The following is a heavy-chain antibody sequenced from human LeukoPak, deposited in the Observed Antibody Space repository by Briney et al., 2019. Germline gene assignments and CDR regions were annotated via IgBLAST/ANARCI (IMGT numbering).Heavy chain of an antibody. D-gene: IGHD6-13*01. CDR3: ARVRQQLDRRWFGP. V-gene: IGHV1-18*01. CDR2: ISAYNGNT. Sequence: GASVKVSCKASGYTFTSYGISWVRQAPGQGLEWMGWISAYNGNTNYAQKLQGRVTMTTDTSTSTAYMELRSLRSDDTAVYYCARVRQQLDRRWFGPWGQGTLVTVSS. J-gene: IGHJ5*02. CDR1: GYTFTSYG.